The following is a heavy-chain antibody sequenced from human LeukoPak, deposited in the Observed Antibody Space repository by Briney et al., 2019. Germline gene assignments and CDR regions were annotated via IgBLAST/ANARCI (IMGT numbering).Heavy chain of an antibody. CDR1: GFTFSSYA. V-gene: IGHV3-30-3*01. D-gene: IGHD4-23*01. CDR3: AREEYGGVYFDY. CDR2: ISYDASNK. Sequence: GGSLRLSCAASGFTFSSYAMHWVRQAPGKGLDGVAVISYDASNKYYTDSVKGRFTISRDNSKNMLYLQMDSLRVEDTAVYHCAREEYGGVYFDYWGQGTLVTVSS. J-gene: IGHJ4*02.